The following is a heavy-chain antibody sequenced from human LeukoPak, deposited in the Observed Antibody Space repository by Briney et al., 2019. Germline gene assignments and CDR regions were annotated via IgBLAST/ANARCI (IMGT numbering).Heavy chain of an antibody. J-gene: IGHJ5*02. Sequence: SETLSLTCTVSGGSISSYYWSWIRQPAGKGLEWIGRIYTSGSTNYNPSLKSRVTMSVDTSKNQFSLKLGSVTAADTAVYYCARGVVVPAANNWFDPWGQGTLVTVSS. CDR1: GGSISSYY. V-gene: IGHV4-4*07. CDR3: ARGVVVPAANNWFDP. D-gene: IGHD2-2*01. CDR2: IYTSGST.